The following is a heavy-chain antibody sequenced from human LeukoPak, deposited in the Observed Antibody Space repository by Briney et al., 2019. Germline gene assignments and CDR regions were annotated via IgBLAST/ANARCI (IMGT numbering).Heavy chain of an antibody. CDR2: ISGSGDNT. D-gene: IGHD1-26*01. Sequence: GGSLRLSCAASGFTFSSYAMSWVRQAPGKGLEWVSGISGSGDNTYYADSVKGRFTISRDNAKNALSLQMNSLRDEDTAVYYCATSGNYYLKYWGQGTLVTVSS. V-gene: IGHV3-23*01. J-gene: IGHJ4*02. CDR1: GFTFSSYA. CDR3: ATSGNYYLKY.